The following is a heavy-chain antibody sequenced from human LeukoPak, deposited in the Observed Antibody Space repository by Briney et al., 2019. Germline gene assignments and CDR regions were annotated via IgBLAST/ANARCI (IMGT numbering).Heavy chain of an antibody. D-gene: IGHD3-22*01. CDR2: IIPIFGTA. CDR1: GGTFSSYA. CDR3: ARVGEYYDTTPAQPPYY. J-gene: IGHJ4*02. Sequence: SVKVSCKASGGTFSSYAISWVRQAPGQGLEWMGGIIPIFGTANYAQKFQGRVTITADESMSTAYMELSSLRSEDTAVYYCARVGEYYDTTPAQPPYYWGQGTLVTVSS. V-gene: IGHV1-69*01.